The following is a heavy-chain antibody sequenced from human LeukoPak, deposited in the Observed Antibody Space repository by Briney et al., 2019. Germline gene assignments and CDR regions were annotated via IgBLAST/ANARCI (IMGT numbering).Heavy chain of an antibody. CDR1: GGTFISYA. Sequence: SVNVSFKASGGTFISYAISWVRQAPGQGLEWMGGIIPIFGTANYAQKFQGRVTITADKSTSTAYMELSSLRSEDTAVYYCARECPVLRYFDWLPPVLSPRYYYYYMDVWGKGTTVTVSS. D-gene: IGHD3-9*01. V-gene: IGHV1-69*06. J-gene: IGHJ6*03. CDR2: IIPIFGTA. CDR3: ARECPVLRYFDWLPPVLSPRYYYYYMDV.